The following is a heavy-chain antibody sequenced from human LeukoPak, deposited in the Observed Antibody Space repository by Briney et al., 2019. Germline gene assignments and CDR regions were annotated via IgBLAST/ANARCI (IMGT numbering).Heavy chain of an antibody. Sequence: TGGSLRLSCAASGFTFSSYWMGWVRQAPGKGLEWVANIKQDGSEKYYVDSVKGRFTISRDNAKNSLYLQMNSLRAEDTAVYYCARDSPYSSSWDAFDIWGQGTMVTVSS. J-gene: IGHJ3*02. CDR2: IKQDGSEK. CDR1: GFTFSSYW. D-gene: IGHD6-13*01. CDR3: ARDSPYSSSWDAFDI. V-gene: IGHV3-7*01.